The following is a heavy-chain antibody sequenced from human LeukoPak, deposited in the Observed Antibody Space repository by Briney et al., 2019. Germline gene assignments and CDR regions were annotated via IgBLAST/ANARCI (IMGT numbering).Heavy chain of an antibody. J-gene: IGHJ4*01. CDR1: GFTFSDYY. V-gene: IGHV3-11*06. CDR2: ISSGSSYT. Sequence: GGSLRLSCAASGFTFSDYYMSWIRQAPGKGLEWVSYISSGSSYTNYADSVKGRFTISRDNSKNMLYLQMNSLRVEDTGVYFCARDSAPYCGGDCYFDYWGHGTLVTVSS. CDR3: ARDSAPYCGGDCYFDY. D-gene: IGHD2-21*02.